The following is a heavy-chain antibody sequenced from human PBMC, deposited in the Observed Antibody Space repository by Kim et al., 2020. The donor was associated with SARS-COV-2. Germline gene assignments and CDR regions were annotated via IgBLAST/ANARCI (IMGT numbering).Heavy chain of an antibody. V-gene: IGHV3-74*01. J-gene: IGHJ3*02. Sequence: AYSVYGRFTISEDNAKITLYLQRNSLRAEDTAVYYCARGSSGSYPRAFDIWGQGKMVTVSS. CDR3: ARGSSGSYPRAFDI. D-gene: IGHD1-26*01.